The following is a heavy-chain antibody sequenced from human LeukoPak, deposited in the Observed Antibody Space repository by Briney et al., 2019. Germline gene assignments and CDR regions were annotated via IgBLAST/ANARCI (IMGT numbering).Heavy chain of an antibody. CDR3: AREQSYPSTLDY. J-gene: IGHJ4*02. Sequence: GGSLRLSCAASGFTFTDYYMSWIRQAPGKGLEWVSYISSSGSTIYYGDSVKGRFTISRDNAKNSLYLQMNSLRAEDTAVYYCAREQSYPSTLDYWGQGTLITVSS. CDR1: GFTFTDYY. CDR2: ISSSGSTI. V-gene: IGHV3-11*04.